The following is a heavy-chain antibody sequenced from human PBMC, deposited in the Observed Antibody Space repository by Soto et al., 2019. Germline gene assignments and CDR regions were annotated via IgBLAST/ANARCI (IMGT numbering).Heavy chain of an antibody. CDR3: ARGGYYDKVWGKMNYNGLDV. Sequence: QVRLVQSAAEVKNPGASVKVSCKASGYTFIRYGITWVRQAPGQGLEWMGWISAYNDYTNYAQKLPGRVTMTTDTSTSTVYMELRSLRSDDTAVYYCARGGYYDKVWGKMNYNGLDVWGEGTTVTVS. V-gene: IGHV1-18*01. D-gene: IGHD3-16*01. J-gene: IGHJ6*02. CDR1: GYTFIRYG. CDR2: ISAYNDYT.